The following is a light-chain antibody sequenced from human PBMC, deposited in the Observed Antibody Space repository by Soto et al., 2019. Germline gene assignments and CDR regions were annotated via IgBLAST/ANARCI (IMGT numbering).Light chain of an antibody. V-gene: IGLV2-8*01. CDR2: EVN. J-gene: IGLJ1*01. CDR1: SSDVGGYNY. CDR3: TSYAGGNNV. Sequence: QSVLTQPPSASGSPGQSVTISCTGTSSDVGGYNYVSWYQQYPGKVPKLMVYEVNNRPSGVPDRFSGSKSGNTASLTVSGLQAEDEDDYYCTSYAGGNNVFGTGTKLTVL.